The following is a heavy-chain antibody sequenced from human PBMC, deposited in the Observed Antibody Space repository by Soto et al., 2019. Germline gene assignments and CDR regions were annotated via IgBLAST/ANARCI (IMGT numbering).Heavy chain of an antibody. D-gene: IGHD3-10*01. CDR3: ARGVGFGYYYYHMDL. CDR2: IYYSGSA. J-gene: IGHJ6*02. V-gene: IGHV4-61*01. CDR1: GDSVTSVSEY. Sequence: PSETLSLTCTVSGDSVTSVSEYFICIRQPPGKGLEWIGYIYYSGSADYNPSLGSRVTISIDTSKNQFSLKLTSVTAADTAVYYCARGVGFGYYYYHMDLWGQGTTVTVSS.